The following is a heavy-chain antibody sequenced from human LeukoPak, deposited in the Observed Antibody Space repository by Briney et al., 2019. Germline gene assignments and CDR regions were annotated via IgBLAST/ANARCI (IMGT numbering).Heavy chain of an antibody. J-gene: IGHJ5*02. CDR1: GFTFSSYW. CDR3: AVTLGDQPDSNWFDP. Sequence: QPGGSLRLSCAASGFTFSSYWIHWVRQAPGKGLVWVSRINSDGSSPNYADSVKGRFTISRDNAKNTLYLQMNSLRAEDTAVYYCAVTLGDQPDSNWFDPWGQGTLVTVSS. D-gene: IGHD1-26*01. CDR2: INSDGSSP. V-gene: IGHV3-74*01.